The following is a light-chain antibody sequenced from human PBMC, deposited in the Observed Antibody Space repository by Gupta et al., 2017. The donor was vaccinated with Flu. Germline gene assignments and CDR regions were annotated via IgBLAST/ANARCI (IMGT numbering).Light chain of an antibody. CDR2: SDT. CDR3: HSASTIINDWV. J-gene: IGLJ3*02. Sequence: GETDKMTVAVDEVANNYAYWYRQKPVHAPLLLFFSDTVSPAVFPERFSGSSSGTTATVTTSGVHAEEDADYYCHSASTIINDWVFGGGTKLTVL. V-gene: IGLV3-25*01. CDR1: EVANNY.